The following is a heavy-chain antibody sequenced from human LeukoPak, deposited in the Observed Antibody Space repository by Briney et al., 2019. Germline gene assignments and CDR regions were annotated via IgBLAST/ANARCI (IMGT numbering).Heavy chain of an antibody. D-gene: IGHD6-19*01. J-gene: IGHJ4*02. Sequence: ASVKVSCKASGYTFTSYDINWVRQATGQGLEWMGWMNPNSGNTGYAQKFQGRVTMTRNTSISTAYMELSSLRSEDTAVYYCARSALGSSGWYVGYWGQGTLVTVSS. CDR3: ARSALGSSGWYVGY. CDR2: MNPNSGNT. CDR1: GYTFTSYD. V-gene: IGHV1-8*01.